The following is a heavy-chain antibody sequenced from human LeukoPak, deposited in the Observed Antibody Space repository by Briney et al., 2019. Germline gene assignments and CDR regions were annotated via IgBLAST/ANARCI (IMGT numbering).Heavy chain of an antibody. J-gene: IGHJ4*02. CDR2: IYRGDSDT. D-gene: IGHD3-3*01. Sequence: AAAMLISCTASGSSFTSYRIGWVREMPRKRLERMGIIYRGDSDTRYSPSVQGQVTSSADKSISTAYLQWSRLKASDTVMYCCAKYYEFSSSSEVGFDYWGQGTLVTVSS. CDR1: GSSFTSYR. V-gene: IGHV5-51*01. CDR3: AKYYEFSSSSEVGFDY.